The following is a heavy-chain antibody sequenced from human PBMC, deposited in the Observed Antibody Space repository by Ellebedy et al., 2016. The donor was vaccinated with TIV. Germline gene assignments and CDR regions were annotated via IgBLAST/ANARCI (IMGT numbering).Heavy chain of an antibody. CDR2: INHSGST. CDR3: ARGDLEEGQTVTRVRRFDY. Sequence: SETLSLXXAVYGGSFSGYYWSWIRQPPGKGLEWIGEINHSGSTNYNPSLKSRLTISVDTSKNQLSLKLTSMIAADTAIYYCARGDLEEGQTVTRVRRFDYWGQGTLVAVSS. D-gene: IGHD4-17*01. J-gene: IGHJ4*02. V-gene: IGHV4-34*01. CDR1: GGSFSGYY.